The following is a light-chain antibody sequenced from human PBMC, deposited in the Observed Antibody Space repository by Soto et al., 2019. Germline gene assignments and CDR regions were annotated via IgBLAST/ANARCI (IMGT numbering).Light chain of an antibody. J-gene: IGKJ2*01. V-gene: IGKV3-20*01. CDR1: QSLSSGY. CDR3: QQYSSSLVYT. Sequence: EIVLTQSPGTLSLFPGEGATLSCRASQSLSSGYLAWYQQKPGQAPRLLIYGVSSRATGIPDRFSGSGSGTDFTLTISRLEPEDFAVYYCQQYSSSLVYTFGQVTKLEIK. CDR2: GVS.